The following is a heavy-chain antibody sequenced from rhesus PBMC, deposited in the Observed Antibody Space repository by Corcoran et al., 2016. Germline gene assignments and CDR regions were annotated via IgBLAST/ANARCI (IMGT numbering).Heavy chain of an antibody. J-gene: IGHJ4*01. Sequence: QVQLQESGPGLVKPSETLSLTFAVSGGSISSSNWWSWILQPPGEGLEWIGRIYGRGMTPVANHTLTSRVTISRDTSKNQFSLTLISVRGAETAVYYCARSGNLAAAVGFDYWGQGVLVTVSS. V-gene: IGHV4-92*01. CDR1: GGSISSSNW. D-gene: IGHD6-31*01. CDR2: IYGRGMTP. CDR3: ARSGNLAAAVGFDY.